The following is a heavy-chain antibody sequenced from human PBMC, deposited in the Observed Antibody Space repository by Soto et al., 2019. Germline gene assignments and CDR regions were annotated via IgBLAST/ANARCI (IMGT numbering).Heavy chain of an antibody. V-gene: IGHV4-31*03. CDR3: ARGPGYSYGYGYFDY. D-gene: IGHD5-18*01. CDR2: IYYSGST. CDR1: GGSISSGGYY. J-gene: IGHJ4*02. Sequence: PSETLSLTCTVSGGSISSGGYYWSWIRQHPGKGLERIGYIYYSGSTYYNPSLKSRVTISVDTSKNQFSLKLSSVTAADTAVYYCARGPGYSYGYGYFDYWGQGTLVTVSS.